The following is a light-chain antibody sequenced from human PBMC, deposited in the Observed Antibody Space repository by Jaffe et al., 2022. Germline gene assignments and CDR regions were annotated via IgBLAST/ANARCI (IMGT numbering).Light chain of an antibody. V-gene: IGKV1-8*01. Sequence: AIRMTQSPSSFSASTGDRVTITCRASQGISSYLAWYQQKPGKAPKLLIYGAFTLQSGVPSRFSGSGSETDFTLTISSLQSEDFATYYCQQYYSYSVTFGGGTKVEIK. CDR3: QQYYSYSVT. CDR1: QGISSY. J-gene: IGKJ4*01. CDR2: GAF.